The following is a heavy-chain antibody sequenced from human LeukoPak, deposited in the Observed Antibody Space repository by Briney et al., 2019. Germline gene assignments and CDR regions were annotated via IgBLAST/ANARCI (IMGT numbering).Heavy chain of an antibody. CDR2: INHSGST. Sequence: PSETLPLTPGIYFGSLIRSPCPLTPQPPGKGLEWIGEINHSGSTNYNPSLKSRVTISVDTSKNQFSLKLISVTAAGRSVSYCASGRFAIYWVAVRRAYYYYMDVWGKGTTVTVSS. D-gene: IGHD2-21*01. CDR1: FGSLIRSP. V-gene: IGHV4-34*01. J-gene: IGHJ6*03. CDR3: ASGRFAIYWVAVRRAYYYYMDV.